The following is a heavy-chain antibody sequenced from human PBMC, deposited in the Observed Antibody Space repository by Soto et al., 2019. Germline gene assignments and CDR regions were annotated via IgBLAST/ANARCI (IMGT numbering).Heavy chain of an antibody. J-gene: IGHJ4*02. Sequence: GGSLRLSCAASGFIFSRYSMNWVRQAPGKGLEWVSSISSTTNYIYYGDSMKGRFTISRDNAKNSLYLEMNSLRAEDTAVYYCARESEDLTSNFDYWGQGTLVTVSS. V-gene: IGHV3-21*06. CDR2: ISSTTNYI. CDR3: ARESEDLTSNFDY. CDR1: GFIFSRYS.